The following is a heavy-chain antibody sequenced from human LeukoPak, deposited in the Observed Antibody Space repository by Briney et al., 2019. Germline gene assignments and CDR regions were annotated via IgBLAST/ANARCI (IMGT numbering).Heavy chain of an antibody. CDR3: AKDLFLSCGGDCYVDY. D-gene: IGHD2-21*01. CDR2: IRYDGSNK. Sequence: PGGSLRLSXAASGFTFSSYGMHWVRQTPGKGLEWVAFIRYDGSNKYYADSVKGRFTISRDNSKNTLYLQMNSLRAEDTAVYYCAKDLFLSCGGDCYVDYWGQGTLVTVSS. V-gene: IGHV3-30*02. J-gene: IGHJ4*02. CDR1: GFTFSSYG.